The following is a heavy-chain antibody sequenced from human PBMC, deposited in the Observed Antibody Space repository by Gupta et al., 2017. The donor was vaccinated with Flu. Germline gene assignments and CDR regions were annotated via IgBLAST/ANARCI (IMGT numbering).Heavy chain of an antibody. J-gene: IGHJ5*02. Sequence: GKGLEWIGEINHRVSTNYTPSLKSRVTISVDTSNNQFSLKLSSVTAADTAVYYGARGRSGYSSSCTTRWFDPWGQGTLVTVSS. CDR3: ARGRSGYSSSCTTRWFDP. D-gene: IGHD6-13*01. CDR2: INHRVST. V-gene: IGHV4-34*01.